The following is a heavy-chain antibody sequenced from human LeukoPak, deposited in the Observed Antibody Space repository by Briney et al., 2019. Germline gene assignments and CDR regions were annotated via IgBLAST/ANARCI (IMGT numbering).Heavy chain of an antibody. Sequence: GWINPNSGGTNYAQKFQGRVTMTRDTSISTAYMELSRLRSDDTAVYYCARVQDNWNYGGWGQGTLVTVSS. CDR3: ARVQDNWNYGG. V-gene: IGHV1-2*02. J-gene: IGHJ4*02. D-gene: IGHD1-7*01. CDR2: INPNSGGT.